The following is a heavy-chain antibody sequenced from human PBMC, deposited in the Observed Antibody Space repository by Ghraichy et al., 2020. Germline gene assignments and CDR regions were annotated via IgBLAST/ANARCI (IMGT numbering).Heavy chain of an antibody. CDR3: AKDAGIGGYDFDFDY. Sequence: GGSLRLSCAASGFTFDDYAMHWVRQAPGKGLEWVSVISWNSGSIGYADSVKGRFTISRDNAKNSLYLQMNSLRAEDTALYYCAKDAGIGGYDFDFDYWGQGTLVTVSS. CDR1: GFTFDDYA. V-gene: IGHV3-9*01. J-gene: IGHJ4*02. D-gene: IGHD5-12*01. CDR2: ISWNSGSI.